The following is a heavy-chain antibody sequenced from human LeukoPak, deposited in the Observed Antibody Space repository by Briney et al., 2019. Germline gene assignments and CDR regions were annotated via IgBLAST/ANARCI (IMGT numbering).Heavy chain of an antibody. CDR2: IYYSGST. D-gene: IGHD4-17*01. CDR3: ASPEADGDYPSY. Sequence: SETLSLTCTVSGGSISSGDYYWSWIRQPPGKGLEWIGYIYYSGSTYYNPSLKSRVTISVDTSKNQFSLKLSSVTAADTAVYYCASPEADGDYPSYWGQGTLVTVSS. CDR1: GGSISSGDYY. J-gene: IGHJ4*02. V-gene: IGHV4-30-4*01.